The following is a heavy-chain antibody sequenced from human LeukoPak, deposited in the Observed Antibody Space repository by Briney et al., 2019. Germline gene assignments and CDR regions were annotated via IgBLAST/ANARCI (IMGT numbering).Heavy chain of an antibody. CDR3: ARDRDWGNSKEFDP. V-gene: IGHV3-48*03. D-gene: IGHD3-16*01. Sequence: PGGSLRLSCAASGFTFSSYEMNWVRQAPGKGLEWVSYISSSGSTIYYADSVKGRFTISRDNAKNSLYLQMNSLRAEDTAVYYCARDRDWGNSKEFDPWGQGTLVTVSS. CDR2: ISSSGSTI. CDR1: GFTFSSYE. J-gene: IGHJ5*02.